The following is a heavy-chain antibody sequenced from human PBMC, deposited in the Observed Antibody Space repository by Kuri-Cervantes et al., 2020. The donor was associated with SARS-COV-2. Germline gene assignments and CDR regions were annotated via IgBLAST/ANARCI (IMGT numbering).Heavy chain of an antibody. CDR2: IRGKSYGETT. Sequence: GESLKISCTASGFTFGDYVMTWVRQAPGKGLEWVGFIRGKSYGETTDYAASVKGRFTVSRDDSKTIAYLQMNSLRAEDTGVYYCGRALAARRVNGHYGLDVWGQGTTVTVSS. CDR1: GFTFGDYV. CDR3: GRALAARRVNGHYGLDV. V-gene: IGHV3-49*04. J-gene: IGHJ6*02. D-gene: IGHD6-6*01.